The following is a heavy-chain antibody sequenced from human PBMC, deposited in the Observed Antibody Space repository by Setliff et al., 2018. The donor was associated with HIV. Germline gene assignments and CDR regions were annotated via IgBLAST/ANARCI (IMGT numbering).Heavy chain of an antibody. CDR2: ISAYNGNT. Sequence: ASVKVSCKASGYTFSTYGISWVRQAPGQGLEWMGWISAYNGNTNYAQKLQGRVTVTIDTSTSTAHMELRSLRSDDTAVYYCARDRGVYCISSSCYSPVDAFDIWGQGTMVTVSS. D-gene: IGHD2-2*01. CDR3: ARDRGVYCISSSCYSPVDAFDI. CDR1: GYTFSTYG. J-gene: IGHJ3*02. V-gene: IGHV1-18*01.